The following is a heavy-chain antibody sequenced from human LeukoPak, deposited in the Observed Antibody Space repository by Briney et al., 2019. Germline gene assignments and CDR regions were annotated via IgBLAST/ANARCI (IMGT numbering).Heavy chain of an antibody. D-gene: IGHD3-10*01. CDR3: ARVEGEEWGPNYYYMDV. CDR1: GGSVSRSSFY. J-gene: IGHJ6*03. CDR2: IYYSGST. Sequence: SETLSLTCTVSGGSVSRSSFYWGWIRQPPGKGLEWIGNIYYSGSTYYNPSFKSRVTISIDTSKNQFSLKLSSVTAADTAVYYCARVEGEEWGPNYYYMDVWGKGTTVTVSS. V-gene: IGHV4-39*07.